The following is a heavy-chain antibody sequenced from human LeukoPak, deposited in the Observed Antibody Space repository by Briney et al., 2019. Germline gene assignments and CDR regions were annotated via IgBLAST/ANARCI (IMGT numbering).Heavy chain of an antibody. CDR1: GGSISSGSYY. CDR2: IYTSGST. V-gene: IGHV4-61*02. Sequence: SQTLSLTCTVSGGSISSGSYYWSWIRQPAGKGLEWIGRIYTSGSTNYNPSLKSRVTISVDTSQNQFSLKLSSVTAADTAVYYCAREYYYDSSGSPGVDYWGQGTLVTVSS. CDR3: AREYYYDSSGSPGVDY. D-gene: IGHD3-22*01. J-gene: IGHJ4*02.